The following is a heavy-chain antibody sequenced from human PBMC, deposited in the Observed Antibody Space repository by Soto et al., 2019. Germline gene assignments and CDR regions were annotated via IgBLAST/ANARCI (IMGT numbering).Heavy chain of an antibody. J-gene: IGHJ4*02. V-gene: IGHV3-23*01. D-gene: IGHD1-26*01. Sequence: APGKGLEWVSAISGSGDSTYYANSVKGRFTISRDHSNNTLYLQMNSRRAGHTAVYYCATRGSGSDYDYWGQGTLVTVSS. CDR3: ATRGSGSDYDY. CDR2: ISGSGDST.